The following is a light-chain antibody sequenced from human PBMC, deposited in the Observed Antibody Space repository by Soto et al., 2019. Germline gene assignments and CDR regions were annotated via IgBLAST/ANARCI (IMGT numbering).Light chain of an antibody. Sequence: IQMTQSPSSLSASVGDRVTITWRASFGIRSDLGWYQQKPGKAPRLLIFAASNLHTGVPSRFNGSGSGTDFTLTISSLQPEDFATYFCLQDFNYPWTFGRGTKVDIK. CDR3: LQDFNYPWT. J-gene: IGKJ1*01. CDR2: AAS. V-gene: IGKV1-6*01. CDR1: FGIRSD.